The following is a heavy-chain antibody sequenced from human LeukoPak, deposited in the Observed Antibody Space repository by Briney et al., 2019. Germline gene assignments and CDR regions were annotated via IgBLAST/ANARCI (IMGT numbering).Heavy chain of an antibody. CDR2: IYHSGST. V-gene: IGHV4-59*01. CDR1: GGSISTYY. Sequence: SETLSLTCTVSGGSISTYYWNWIRQPPGKGLEWIGYIYHSGSTNYNPSLQSRVTISVDTSKNQFSLNLNSVTAADTAVYYCARAYYYESRGYYEASDYWGQGTLVTVSS. CDR3: ARAYYYESRGYYEASDY. D-gene: IGHD3-22*01. J-gene: IGHJ4*02.